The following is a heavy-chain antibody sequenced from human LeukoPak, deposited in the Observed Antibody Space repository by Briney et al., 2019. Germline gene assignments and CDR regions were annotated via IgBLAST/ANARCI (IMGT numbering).Heavy chain of an antibody. CDR2: IYYSGST. V-gene: IGHV4-30-4*01. CDR3: ATSEGDSSGYAFDL. Sequence: PSQTLSLTCTVSGGSISSGDYYWRWIRQPPGKGLGWIGYIYYSGSTYYHPSIKSRVTISVDTSKHQFSLKLSSVTAADTAVYYCATSEGDSSGYAFDLWGHGTLVTVSS. J-gene: IGHJ2*01. CDR1: GGSISSGDYY. D-gene: IGHD3-22*01.